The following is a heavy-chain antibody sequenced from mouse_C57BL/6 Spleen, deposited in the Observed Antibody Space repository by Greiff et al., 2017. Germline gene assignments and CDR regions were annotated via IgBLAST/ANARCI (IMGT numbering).Heavy chain of an antibody. D-gene: IGHD4-1*01. CDR3: ARCGTRAMDY. CDR1: GYTFTSYW. Sequence: QVQLQQPGAELVKPGASVKLSCKASGYTFTSYWMHWVKQRPGQGLEWIGMIHPNSGSTNYNEKFKSKATLTVDKSSSTAYMQLSSLTSEASAVYYCARCGTRAMDYWGQGTSVTVSS. V-gene: IGHV1-64*01. CDR2: IHPNSGST. J-gene: IGHJ4*01.